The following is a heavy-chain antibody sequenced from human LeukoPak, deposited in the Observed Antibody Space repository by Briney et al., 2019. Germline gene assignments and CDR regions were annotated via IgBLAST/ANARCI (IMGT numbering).Heavy chain of an antibody. V-gene: IGHV4-59*12. CDR1: GGSISTYH. CDR3: AREGSDY. J-gene: IGHJ4*02. Sequence: KASETLSLTCTVSGGSISTYHWNWIRQPPGKGLEWIGYIYYSGRTNYNPSLKSRVSISIDTSKNQFSLKLSSVTAADTAVYYCAREGSDYWGQGTLVTVSS. CDR2: IYYSGRT.